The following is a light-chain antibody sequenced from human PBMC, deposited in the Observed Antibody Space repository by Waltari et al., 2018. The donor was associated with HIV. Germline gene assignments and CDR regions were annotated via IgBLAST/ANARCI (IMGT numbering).Light chain of an antibody. CDR3: MEGTYGPYI. V-gene: IGKV2-30*01. J-gene: IGKJ2*01. CDR1: QSRVYTDGNTY. CDR2: KVP. Sequence: VVMTQSPLSLPVTLRRSASISCRARQSRVYTDGNTYLNWFQHRPGQSPRILIHKVPNRYSGVPDGVSVSQSVTYFSLNISRMMAEDVGVYIFMEGTYGPYILGQGPKLGF.